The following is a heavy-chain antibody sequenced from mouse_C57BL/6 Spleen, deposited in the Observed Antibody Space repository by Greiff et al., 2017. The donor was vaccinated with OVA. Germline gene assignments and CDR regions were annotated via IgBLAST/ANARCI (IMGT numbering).Heavy chain of an antibody. V-gene: IGHV1-18*01. CDR3: ARRNYGSSYGIDYYAMDY. D-gene: IGHD1-1*01. CDR1: GYTFTDYN. J-gene: IGHJ4*01. Sequence: VQLQQSGPELVKPGASVKIPCKASGYTFTDYNMDWVKQSHGKSLEWIGDINPNNGGTIYNQKFKGKATLTVDKSSSTAYMELRSLTSEDTAVYYCARRNYGSSYGIDYYAMDYWGQGTSVTVSS. CDR2: INPNNGGT.